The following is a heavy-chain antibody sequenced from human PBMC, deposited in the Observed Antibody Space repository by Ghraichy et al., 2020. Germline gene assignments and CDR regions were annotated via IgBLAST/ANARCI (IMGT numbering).Heavy chain of an antibody. V-gene: IGHV1-18*01. Sequence: ASVKVSCMASGYSFSNYVISWVRQAPGQGLEWMGWISPYNGNTNYAQKFDGRVTMTRDTSTNTLYMELRSLRSDDTAVYYCAREAAPRGALKYFQYWSQGTLVTVSS. J-gene: IGHJ1*01. CDR3: AREAAPRGALKYFQY. CDR1: GYSFSNYV. CDR2: ISPYNGNT. D-gene: IGHD6-13*01.